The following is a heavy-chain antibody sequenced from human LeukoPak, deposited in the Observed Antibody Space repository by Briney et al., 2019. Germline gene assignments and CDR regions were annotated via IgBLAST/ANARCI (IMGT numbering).Heavy chain of an antibody. Sequence: GGSLRLSCAASGFTVSSNYMSWVRQAPGKGLEWVSVIYSGGSTYYADSVKGRFTISRDNSKNTLYLQMNSLRAEDAAVYYCARDPPYGSGSYQDYWGQGTLVTVSS. J-gene: IGHJ4*02. CDR1: GFTVSSNY. CDR3: ARDPPYGSGSYQDY. V-gene: IGHV3-66*01. CDR2: IYSGGST. D-gene: IGHD3-10*01.